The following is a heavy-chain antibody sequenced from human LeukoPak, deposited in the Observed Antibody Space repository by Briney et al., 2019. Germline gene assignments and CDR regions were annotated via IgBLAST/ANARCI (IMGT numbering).Heavy chain of an antibody. CDR1: GFTFSSYE. CDR3: VSAYGGLLDY. CDR2: ISDSGTTI. V-gene: IGHV3-48*03. D-gene: IGHD3-16*01. J-gene: IGHJ4*02. Sequence: PGGSLRLSCAASGFTFSSYEMNWVRQVPGKGLEWVSYISDSGTTIYYADSVKGRFTISRDNAKNSLYLQMNSLRAEDTAVYYCVSAYGGLLDYWGQGTLVTVSS.